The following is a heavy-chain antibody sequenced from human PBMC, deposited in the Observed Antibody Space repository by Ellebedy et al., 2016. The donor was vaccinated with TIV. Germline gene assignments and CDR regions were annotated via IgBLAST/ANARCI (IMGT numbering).Heavy chain of an antibody. Sequence: GGSLRLXXVASGIPFTNSWMTWVRQTPGKGLEWVASINSDGSERRYVDSAKGRFTISRDNAANSVYLQMSSLRGDDTAVYYCARDSAFYCLDFWGQGTLVTISS. CDR2: INSDGSER. CDR1: GIPFTNSW. CDR3: ARDSAFYCLDF. J-gene: IGHJ4*02. D-gene: IGHD2-15*01. V-gene: IGHV3-7*01.